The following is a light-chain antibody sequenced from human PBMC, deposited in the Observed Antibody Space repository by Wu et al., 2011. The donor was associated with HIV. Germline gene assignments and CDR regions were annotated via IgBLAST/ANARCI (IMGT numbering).Light chain of an antibody. V-gene: IGKV3-20*01. Sequence: EIVLTQSPGTLSLSPGERGTLSCRASQSVSSSYLAWFQQKPGQAPRLLIYGASTRATGIPARFSGSGSGTEFTLTISRLEPEDFAVYYCHQYGRSPPYSFGQGTKLEIK. CDR1: QSVSSSY. J-gene: IGKJ2*03. CDR3: HQYGRSPPYS. CDR2: GAS.